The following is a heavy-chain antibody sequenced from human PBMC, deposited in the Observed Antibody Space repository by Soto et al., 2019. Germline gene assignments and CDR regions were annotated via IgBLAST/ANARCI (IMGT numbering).Heavy chain of an antibody. CDR2: SSSSSSTI. J-gene: IGHJ5*02. CDR3: AREGYDYVWGSYRYKLNWFDP. V-gene: IGHV3-48*02. Sequence: EVQLVESGGGLVQPGGSLRLSCAASGFTFSSYSMNWVRQAPGKGLEWVSYSSSSSSTIYYADSVKGRFTISRDNAKNSLYRQMNSLRDEDTAVYYCAREGYDYVWGSYRYKLNWFDPWGQGTLVTVSS. CDR1: GFTFSSYS. D-gene: IGHD3-16*02.